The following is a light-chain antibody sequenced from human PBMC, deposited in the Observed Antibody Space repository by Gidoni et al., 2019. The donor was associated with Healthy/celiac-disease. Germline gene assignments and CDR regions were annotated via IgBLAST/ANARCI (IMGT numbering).Light chain of an antibody. V-gene: IGKV1-39*01. J-gene: IGKJ1*01. Sequence: DIQMTQSPSSLSASVGDRVTITCRASQSISSYLNLYQQKPGKAPKLLIYAASSWQSGVPSRFSGSGSGTDFTLTISSLQPEDFATYYCQPSYSTPPTFGQGTKVEIK. CDR2: AAS. CDR3: QPSYSTPPT. CDR1: QSISSY.